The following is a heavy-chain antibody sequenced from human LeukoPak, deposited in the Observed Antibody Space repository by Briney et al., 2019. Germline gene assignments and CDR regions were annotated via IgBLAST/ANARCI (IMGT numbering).Heavy chain of an antibody. Sequence: PSQTLSLTCTVSGGSISSGSYYWSWIRQPAGKGLEWIGRIYTSGSTNYNPSLKSRVTISVDTSKNQFSLKLSSVTAADTAVYYCARETVPYNWFDPWGQGTLVTVSS. V-gene: IGHV4-61*02. CDR1: GGSISSGSYY. CDR3: ARETVPYNWFDP. D-gene: IGHD1-1*01. CDR2: IYTSGST. J-gene: IGHJ5*02.